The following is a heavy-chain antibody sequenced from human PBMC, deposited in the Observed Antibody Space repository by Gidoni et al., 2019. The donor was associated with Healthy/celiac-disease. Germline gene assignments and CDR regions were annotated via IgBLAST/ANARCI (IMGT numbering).Heavy chain of an antibody. CDR3: ASLDYGDIDAFDI. V-gene: IGHV3-21*01. D-gene: IGHD4-17*01. Sequence: EVQLVESGGGLVKPGGSLRLSCAASGFPFSSYSMNWVRQAPGKGLEWFSSISSSSSYIYYADSVKGRFTISRDNAKNSLYLQMNSLRAEDTAVYYCASLDYGDIDAFDIWGQGTMVTVSS. J-gene: IGHJ3*02. CDR2: ISSSSSYI. CDR1: GFPFSSYS.